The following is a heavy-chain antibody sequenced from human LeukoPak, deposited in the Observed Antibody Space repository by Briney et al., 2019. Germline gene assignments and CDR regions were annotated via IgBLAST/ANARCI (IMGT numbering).Heavy chain of an antibody. J-gene: IGHJ6*02. CDR1: GYTLTELS. D-gene: IGHD6-6*01. V-gene: IGHV1-24*01. CDR3: ARELAARGPDYYYYYGMDV. Sequence: GASVKVSCKVSGYTLTELSMHWVRQAPGKGLEWMGGFDPEDGETIYAQKFQGRVTMTEDTSTDTAYMELSSLRSEDTAVYYCARELAARGPDYYYYYGMDVWGQGTTVTVSS. CDR2: FDPEDGET.